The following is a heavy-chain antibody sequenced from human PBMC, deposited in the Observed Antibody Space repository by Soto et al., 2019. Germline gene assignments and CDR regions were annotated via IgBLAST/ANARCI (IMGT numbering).Heavy chain of an antibody. J-gene: IGHJ4*02. V-gene: IGHV3-74*01. Sequence: GGSLRLSWAAAGFNFVDFWMHCVLQAAGKGLVWVSRINIDGSTSYADFVKGRLTISSDNAKNTVYLQMNSLRAEDTALYYCARGLYREYVYDFWGQGALVTVSS. CDR1: GFNFVDFW. D-gene: IGHD3-10*02. CDR3: ARGLYREYVYDF. CDR2: INIDGST.